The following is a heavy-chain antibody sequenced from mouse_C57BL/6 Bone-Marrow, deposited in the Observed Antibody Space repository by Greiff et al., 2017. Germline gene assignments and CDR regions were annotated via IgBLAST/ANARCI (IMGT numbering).Heavy chain of an antibody. J-gene: IGHJ3*01. V-gene: IGHV1-63*01. Sequence: VQLQQSGAELVRPGTSVKMSCKASGYTFTNYWIGWAKQRPGHGLEWIGDIYPGGGCTNYNEKFKGKATLTADKSSSTAYMQFSSLTSADAAIYYCARDDGYYRFAYWGQGTLVTVSA. CDR2: IYPGGGCT. CDR1: GYTFTNYW. CDR3: ARDDGYYRFAY. D-gene: IGHD2-3*01.